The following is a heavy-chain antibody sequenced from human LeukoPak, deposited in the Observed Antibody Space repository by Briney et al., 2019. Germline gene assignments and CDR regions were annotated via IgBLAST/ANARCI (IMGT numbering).Heavy chain of an antibody. D-gene: IGHD2-2*01. V-gene: IGHV1-69*01. CDR1: GGTFSSYA. Sequence: GASVKVSCKASGGTFSSYAISWVRQATGQGLEWMGGIIPIFGTANYAQKFQGRVTITADESTSTAYMELSSLRSEDTAVYYCARVPTSNNWFDPWGQGTLVTVSS. J-gene: IGHJ5*02. CDR2: IIPIFGTA. CDR3: ARVPTSNNWFDP.